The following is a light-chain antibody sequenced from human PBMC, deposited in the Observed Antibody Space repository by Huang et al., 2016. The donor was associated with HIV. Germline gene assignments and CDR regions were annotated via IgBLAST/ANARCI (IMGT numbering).Light chain of an antibody. V-gene: IGKV3-15*01. CDR2: GAS. CDR1: QSFSNN. J-gene: IGKJ1*01. CDR3: QQYNNWPGT. Sequence: EIVMTQSPATQSVSPGERATLSCWASQSFSNNLAWYQQKPGQAPRLLIYGASTRATGIPARFSGSGSGTEFTLTISSLQSEDFAVYYCQQYNNWPGTFGQGTKVEIK.